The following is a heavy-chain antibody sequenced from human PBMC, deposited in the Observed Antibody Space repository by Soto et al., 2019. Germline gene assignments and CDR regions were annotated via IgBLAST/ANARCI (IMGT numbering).Heavy chain of an antibody. V-gene: IGHV3-23*01. CDR1: GFTFTSYA. CDR2: ISGSGGST. CDR3: AKGTHYDILTGSDY. Sequence: EVQLLESGGGLVQPGGSLRLSCAASGFTFTSYAMSWVRQAPGKGLEWVSAISGSGGSTYYADSVKGRFTISRDNSKNTLYLQMNSLRAEDTAVYYCAKGTHYDILTGSDYWGQGTLVTVSS. D-gene: IGHD3-9*01. J-gene: IGHJ4*02.